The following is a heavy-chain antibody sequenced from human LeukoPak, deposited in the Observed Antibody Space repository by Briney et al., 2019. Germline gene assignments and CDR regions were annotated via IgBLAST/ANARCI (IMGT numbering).Heavy chain of an antibody. CDR2: IYYNGST. D-gene: IGHD3-3*01. V-gene: IGHV4-30-4*01. Sequence: SETLSLTCTVSGGSIGSGDYYWSWIRQPPGKGLEWIGYIYYNGSTYYNPSLKSRVSISVDTSKNQFSLKLSSVTAADTAVYYCARRSGLLVTIFGVVLPPANYYYGMDVWGQGTTVTVSS. CDR3: ARRSGLLVTIFGVVLPPANYYYGMDV. CDR1: GGSIGSGDYY. J-gene: IGHJ6*02.